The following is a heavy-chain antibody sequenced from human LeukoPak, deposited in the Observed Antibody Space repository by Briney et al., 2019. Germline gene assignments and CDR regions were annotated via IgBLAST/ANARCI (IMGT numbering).Heavy chain of an antibody. CDR3: ARHAPSVWYDSSGYYQGYFDY. CDR1: GGSISSSSYY. J-gene: IGHJ4*02. D-gene: IGHD3-22*01. Sequence: PSETLSLTCTVSGGSISSSSYYWGWLRPPPGKGLEWIGSNYYSGSTYYNPSLKSRVTISVDTSKNQFSLKLSSVTAADTAVYYCARHAPSVWYDSSGYYQGYFDYWGQGTLVTVSS. CDR2: NYYSGST. V-gene: IGHV4-39*01.